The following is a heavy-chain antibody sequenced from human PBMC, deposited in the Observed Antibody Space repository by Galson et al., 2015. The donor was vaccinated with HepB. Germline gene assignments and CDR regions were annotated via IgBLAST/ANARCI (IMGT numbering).Heavy chain of an antibody. J-gene: IGHJ6*03. CDR2: SNRDGSSS. CDR3: ARDGDYYYIDV. Sequence: SLRLSCAAPGFSVSDHWMHWVRQAPGKGLVWVSRSNRDGSSSSYADSVRGRFTISKDHARNTLYLHMSSLRVEDTAVYYCARDGDYYYIDVWGKGTTVTVSS. D-gene: IGHD3-3*01. V-gene: IGHV3-74*01. CDR1: GFSVSDHW.